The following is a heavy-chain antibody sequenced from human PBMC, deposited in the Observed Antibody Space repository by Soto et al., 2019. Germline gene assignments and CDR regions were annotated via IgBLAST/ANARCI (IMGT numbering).Heavy chain of an antibody. V-gene: IGHV4-4*02. Sequence: QVQLQESGPGLVKPSGTLSLTCAVSSASIISSGTWWSWVRQPPGKGVGWIGEIYYSGNTNYNPSLKSRVTISVDKSKNQFSLKLTSVTAALTVVYYCARGRGFDYWGQGALVTVSS. J-gene: IGHJ4*02. CDR3: ARGRGFDY. CDR2: IYYSGNT. D-gene: IGHD3-10*01. CDR1: SASIISSGTW.